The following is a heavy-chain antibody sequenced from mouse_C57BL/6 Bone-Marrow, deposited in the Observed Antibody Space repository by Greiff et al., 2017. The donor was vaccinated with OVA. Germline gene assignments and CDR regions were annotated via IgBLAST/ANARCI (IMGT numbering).Heavy chain of an antibody. CDR2: ISNGGGST. CDR3: ARHRWSYWYFDD. D-gene: IGHD2-3*01. Sequence: EVQVVESGGGLVQPGGSLKLSCAASGFTFSDYYMYWVRQTPEKRLEWVAYISNGGGSTYYPHTVKGRFTISRDNAKNTLYLQMSRLKSEDTAMDYGARHRWSYWYFDDWGTGTTVTVSS. J-gene: IGHJ1*03. CDR1: GFTFSDYY. V-gene: IGHV5-12*01.